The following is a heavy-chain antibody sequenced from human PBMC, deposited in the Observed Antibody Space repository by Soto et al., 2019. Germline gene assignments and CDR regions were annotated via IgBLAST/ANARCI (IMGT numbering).Heavy chain of an antibody. CDR2: IIPIFGTA. J-gene: IGHJ6*02. Sequence: SVKVSCKASGGTFSSYAISWVRQAPGQGLEWMGGIIPIFGTANYAQKFQGRVTITADESTSTAYMELSSLRSEDTAVYYCARGRVELVEPRDYYYYGMDVWGQGTTVTVSS. CDR3: ARGRVELVEPRDYYYYGMDV. CDR1: GGTFSSYA. V-gene: IGHV1-69*13. D-gene: IGHD6-6*01.